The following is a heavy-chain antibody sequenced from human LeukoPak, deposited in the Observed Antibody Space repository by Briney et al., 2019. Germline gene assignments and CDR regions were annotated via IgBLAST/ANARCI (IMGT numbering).Heavy chain of an antibody. V-gene: IGHV3-64*01. D-gene: IGHD5-24*01. Sequence: PGGSLRLSCEASGFTFSIYEVNWVRQAPGKGLEWLSRISDSGSSVHYANSVKGRFTISRDNSKNTLYLQMGSLRAEDMAVYYCARGPWLQAPFDYWGQGTLVTVSS. J-gene: IGHJ4*02. CDR3: ARGPWLQAPFDY. CDR2: ISDSGSSV. CDR1: GFTFSIYE.